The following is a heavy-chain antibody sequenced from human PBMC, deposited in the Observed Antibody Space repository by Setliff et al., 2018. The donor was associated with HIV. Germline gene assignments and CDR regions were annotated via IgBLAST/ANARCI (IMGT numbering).Heavy chain of an antibody. D-gene: IGHD2-21*01. CDR3: AREMGVSLISISQYYYYMDV. CDR1: GFTFSGYE. J-gene: IGHJ6*03. V-gene: IGHV3-48*03. CDR2: ISGGGETI. Sequence: GEPLKISCAASGFTFSGYEMIWVRQAPGKGLEWLSYISGGGETIYYADSVKGRFTISRDNADNTLFLQMDSLRAEDTAVYYCAREMGVSLISISQYYYYMDVWGNGTTVTVSS.